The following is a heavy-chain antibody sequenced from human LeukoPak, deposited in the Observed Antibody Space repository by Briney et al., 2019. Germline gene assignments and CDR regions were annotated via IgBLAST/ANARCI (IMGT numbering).Heavy chain of an antibody. J-gene: IGHJ4*02. CDR3: ARGFDGLRLKGQYFDY. CDR2: INPSGGST. CDR1: GYTFTSYS. Sequence: GASVKVSCKASGYTFTSYSMHWVRQAPGQGLEWMGIINPSGGSTSYAQKFQGRVTMTRDTSTSTVYMEVTSLRSEDTAVYYCARGFDGLRLKGQYFDYWGQGTLVTVSS. D-gene: IGHD5/OR15-5a*01. V-gene: IGHV1-46*01.